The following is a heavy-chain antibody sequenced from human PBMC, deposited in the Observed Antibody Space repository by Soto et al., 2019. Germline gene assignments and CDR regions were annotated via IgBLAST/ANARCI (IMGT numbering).Heavy chain of an antibody. CDR2: IRKKANNYAT. Sequence: GRSMTLSCAVSGPTFSGSGMHCVRQASGKGLEWVGHIRKKANNYATAYAASVRGRFTISRDDSKNTAYLQMNSLKTENTAVYYCSANDHDDHTNFDQWGQGTLVTVSS. CDR3: SANDHDDHTNFDQ. V-gene: IGHV3-73*01. J-gene: IGHJ4*02. D-gene: IGHD3-16*01. CDR1: GPTFSGSG.